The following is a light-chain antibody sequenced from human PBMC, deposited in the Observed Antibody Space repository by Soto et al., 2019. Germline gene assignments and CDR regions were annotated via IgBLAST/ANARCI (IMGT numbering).Light chain of an antibody. Sequence: ESVLTQSPGTLSLSPGERATLSCRASQIVSSSYLAGYQQKPGQAPRLLIYGASSRATGIPYRFSGSGSGTDFTCTISRLEPEDFALYYCQHYGSSPPMYTFSQGTTLEIK. J-gene: IGKJ2*01. CDR2: GAS. CDR1: QIVSSSY. CDR3: QHYGSSPPMYT. V-gene: IGKV3-20*01.